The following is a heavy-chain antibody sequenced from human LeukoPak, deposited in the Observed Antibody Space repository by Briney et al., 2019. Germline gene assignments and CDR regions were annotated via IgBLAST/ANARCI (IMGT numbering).Heavy chain of an antibody. J-gene: IGHJ4*02. V-gene: IGHV3-23*01. Sequence: GGSLRLSCAASKFAFSQSAVSWVRQAPGKGLEWVSSISGSGYSTNYADSVKGRFTISRDNSNNTLSLQMNSLRVEDTAKYYCAQGASPDYWGQGTLVTVSS. CDR2: ISGSGYST. CDR1: KFAFSQSA. D-gene: IGHD2-2*01. CDR3: AQGASPDY.